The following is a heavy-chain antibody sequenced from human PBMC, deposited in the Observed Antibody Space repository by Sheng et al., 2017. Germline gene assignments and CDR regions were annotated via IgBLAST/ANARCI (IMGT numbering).Heavy chain of an antibody. V-gene: IGHV3-23*04. CDR1: GFTFSSYG. Sequence: EVQLVESGGGLVQPGGTLRLSCGASGFTFSSYGMSWAHQAPGKGLEWVSTIGGSDGRTYYPDSVKGRFTISRDKSTNTLYLQMNSLRGEDTATYYCVKNRGSEDAFDIWGQGT. D-gene: IGHD3-16*01. J-gene: IGHJ3*02. CDR2: IGGSDGRT. CDR3: VKNRGSEDAFDI.